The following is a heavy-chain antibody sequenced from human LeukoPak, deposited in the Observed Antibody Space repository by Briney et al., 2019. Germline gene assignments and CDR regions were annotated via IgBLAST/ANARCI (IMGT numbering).Heavy chain of an antibody. CDR2: IYYSGST. J-gene: IGHJ4*02. Sequence: PSQTLSLTCTVSGGSISSGDYYWRWIRQPPGKGLEWIGYIYYSGSTYYNPSLKSRVTISVDTSKNQFSLKLSSVTAADTAVYYCARGKGLENYFDYWGQGTLVTVSS. V-gene: IGHV4-30-4*01. D-gene: IGHD6-19*01. CDR3: ARGKGLENYFDY. CDR1: GGSISSGDYY.